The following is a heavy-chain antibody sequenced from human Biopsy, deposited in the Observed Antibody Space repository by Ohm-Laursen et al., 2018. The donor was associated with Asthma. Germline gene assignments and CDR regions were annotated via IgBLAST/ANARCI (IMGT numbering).Heavy chain of an antibody. D-gene: IGHD6-19*01. CDR2: IYSGGTS. CDR3: AREGVAGTHIED. Sequence: SLRLSCTASGFAVSRDHMFWVRQAPGKGLGWVSVIYSGGTSHTADSVKGRFTISRDNSKNTLSLQMNSLTAEDTAVYYCAREGVAGTHIEDWGQGTLVTVSS. V-gene: IGHV3-66*02. CDR1: GFAVSRDH. J-gene: IGHJ4*02.